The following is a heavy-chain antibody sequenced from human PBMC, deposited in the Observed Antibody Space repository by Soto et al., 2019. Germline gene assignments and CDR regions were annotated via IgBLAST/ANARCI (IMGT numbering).Heavy chain of an antibody. CDR1: VGSISSGGYY. V-gene: IGHV4-31*03. D-gene: IGHD3-3*01. J-gene: IGHJ4*02. CDR2: IYYSGST. CDR3: ARSIKDYDFWSGYYIDY. Sequence: SETLSLTCTVSVGSISSGGYYWSWIRQHPGKGLEWIGYIYYSGSTYYNPSLKSRVTISVDTSKNQFSLKLSSVTAADTAVYYCARSIKDYDFWSGYYIDYWGQGTLVTVSS.